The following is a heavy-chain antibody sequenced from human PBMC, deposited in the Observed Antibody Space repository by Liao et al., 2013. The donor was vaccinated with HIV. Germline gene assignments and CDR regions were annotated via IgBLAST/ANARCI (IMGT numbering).Heavy chain of an antibody. CDR2: TYYSGRHLRER. V-gene: IGHV4-39*07. J-gene: IGHJ5*02. Sequence: QLQLQESGPGLVRPSETLSLTCIVSSGSISSNTYYWSWIRQPPGKGAWSGLGRTYYSGRHLRERHTTVCPSRVGSTISVDTSKNQFSLKLSSVTAADTAVYYCASVGVITILVGGLFEEWFDPSG. CDR3: ASVGVITILVGGLFEEWFDP. D-gene: IGHD3-3*01. CDR1: SGSISSNTYY.